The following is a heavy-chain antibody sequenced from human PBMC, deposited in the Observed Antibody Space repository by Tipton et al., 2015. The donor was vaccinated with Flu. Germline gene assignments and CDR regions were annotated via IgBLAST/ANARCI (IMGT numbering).Heavy chain of an antibody. CDR3: VRAHSSSSGYLDW. CDR1: GYTFHNYG. J-gene: IGHJ4*02. Sequence: QSGAEVKEPGAPVKVSCRTSGYTFHNYGFSWVRQAPGQGLEWMGRISVYSGKADYTQTFQGRVTMTTDTSTSTAYMELSSLTSADTAVYFCVRAHSSSSGYLDWWGQGTLVVVSS. CDR2: ISVYSGKA. D-gene: IGHD6-6*01. V-gene: IGHV1-18*01.